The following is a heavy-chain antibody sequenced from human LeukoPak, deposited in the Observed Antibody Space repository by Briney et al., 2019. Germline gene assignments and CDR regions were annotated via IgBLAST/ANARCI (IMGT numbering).Heavy chain of an antibody. CDR2: IYYSGST. CDR1: GGSISSTLYH. V-gene: IGHV4-39*07. CDR3: ARNADGNFDI. J-gene: IGHJ3*02. Sequence: SETLSLTCTVSGGSISSTLYHWGWIRQPPGKGLEWIGSIYYSGSTYYNPSLKSRITLSIDASENEFSLRLNSVTAADTALYYCARNADGNFDIWGQGTMVTVSS. D-gene: IGHD4-17*01.